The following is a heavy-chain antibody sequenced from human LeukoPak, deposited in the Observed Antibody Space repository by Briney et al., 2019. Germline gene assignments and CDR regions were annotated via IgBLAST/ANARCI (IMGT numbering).Heavy chain of an antibody. D-gene: IGHD6-19*01. CDR1: GYTFTGYY. CDR2: INPNSGGT. V-gene: IGHV1-2*02. J-gene: IGHJ6*03. Sequence: ASVKVSCKASGYTFTGYYMHWVRQAPGQGLEWMGWINPNSGGTNYAQKFQGRVTITADKSTSTAYMELSSLRSEDTAVYYCAVLPRSIAVAGTDYYYYMDVWGKGTTVTVSS. CDR3: AVLPRSIAVAGTDYYYYMDV.